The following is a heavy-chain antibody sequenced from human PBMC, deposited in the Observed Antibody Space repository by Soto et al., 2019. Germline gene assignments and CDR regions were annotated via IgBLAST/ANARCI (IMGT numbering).Heavy chain of an antibody. V-gene: IGHV3-48*01. CDR2: ISSSSSTI. J-gene: IGHJ5*02. CDR3: ARDSAEWSGKPLKFDP. Sequence: EVQLVESGGGLVQPGGSLRLSCAASGFTLSSYSMNWVRQAPGKGLEWVSYISSSSSTIYYADSVKARFTISRVKATNSLYLQMNSLRAEDTAVYNCARDSAEWSGKPLKFDPCGQGTLVTVSS. D-gene: IGHD3-10*01. CDR1: GFTLSSYS.